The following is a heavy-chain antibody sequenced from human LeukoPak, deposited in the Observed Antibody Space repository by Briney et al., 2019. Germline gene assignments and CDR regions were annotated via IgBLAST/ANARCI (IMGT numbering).Heavy chain of an antibody. D-gene: IGHD5-18*01. CDR3: ARSIQLWLGAFDY. V-gene: IGHV4-30-4*01. CDR2: ISYSGLT. J-gene: IGHJ4*02. Sequence: SETLSLTCTVSGGSISNYDYYWSWIRQPPGKGLEWIGYISYSGLTYYNPSLKSRITISIDTSKTQFSLNLSSVTAADTAVYYCARSIQLWLGAFDYWGQGTLVTVSS. CDR1: GGSISNYDYY.